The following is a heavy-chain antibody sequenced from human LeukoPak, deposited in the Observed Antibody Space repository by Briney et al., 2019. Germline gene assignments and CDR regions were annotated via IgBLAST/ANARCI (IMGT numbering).Heavy chain of an antibody. Sequence: RTGGSLRLSCTASGFAFDEHGMSWVRQVPGKGLEWVSGINWSGGSTGYADPLRGRFTISRDNAKNSVYLQMDSLRAEDTALYYCARAPITSPFYFDYWGQGTLVTVSS. CDR1: GFAFDEHG. CDR3: ARAPITSPFYFDY. V-gene: IGHV3-20*04. CDR2: INWSGGST. D-gene: IGHD2-2*01. J-gene: IGHJ4*02.